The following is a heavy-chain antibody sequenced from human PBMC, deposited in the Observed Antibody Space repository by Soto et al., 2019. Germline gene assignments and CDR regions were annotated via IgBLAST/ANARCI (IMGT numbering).Heavy chain of an antibody. Sequence: GGSLRLSCTASGFALSNSWMSWVRQVPGMGLEWVATIKQDGTEKFCVDSVKGRFTISRDNAKTSVYLQMNSLRADDTAVYYCEELRGAIHLSSCGQGTMVTVYS. CDR2: IKQDGTEK. J-gene: IGHJ5*02. CDR1: GFALSNSW. V-gene: IGHV3-7*03. CDR3: EELRGAIHLSS. D-gene: IGHD3-10*01.